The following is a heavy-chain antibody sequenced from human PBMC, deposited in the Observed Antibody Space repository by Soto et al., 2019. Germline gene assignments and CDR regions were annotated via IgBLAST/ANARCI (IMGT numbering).Heavy chain of an antibody. V-gene: IGHV3-23*01. CDR3: AKGGTYHVGNFDS. Sequence: EVQLLESGGGLVQPGGSLRLSCAASGFSFSIYIMSWVRQAPGKGLEWVSGIDGSGIATYFADSVKDRSTISRDNSKNTLYLHMNSLRAEDTAVYYCAKGGTYHVGNFDSWGRGTLVTVSS. J-gene: IGHJ4*02. CDR1: GFSFSIYI. CDR2: IDGSGIAT. D-gene: IGHD1-1*01.